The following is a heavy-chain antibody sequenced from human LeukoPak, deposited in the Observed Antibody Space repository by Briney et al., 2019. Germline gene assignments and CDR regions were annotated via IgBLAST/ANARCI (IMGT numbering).Heavy chain of an antibody. V-gene: IGHV4-61*02. CDR1: GGSISSGCYY. CDR3: AREPLFGELS. Sequence: SETLSLTCTVSGGSISSGCYYWSRNLPPAGKGLEWIVRIYTGGSTNYSPSLKSRVTISVDTCKDQSSLKLSSVTAADTAVYYCAREPLFGELSWGQGTLVTVSS. CDR2: IYTGGST. D-gene: IGHD3-10*02. J-gene: IGHJ4*02.